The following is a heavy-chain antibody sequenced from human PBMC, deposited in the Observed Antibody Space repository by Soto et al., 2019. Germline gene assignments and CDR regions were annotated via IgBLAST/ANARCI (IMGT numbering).Heavy chain of an antibody. V-gene: IGHV3-48*01. CDR2: ISSSSSTI. J-gene: IGHJ5*02. CDR3: ARGITLGHKGWFDP. Sequence: GGSLRLSCAASGFTFSIYTMSWVRQAPGKGLEWISYISSSSSTIYYADSVKGRFTISRDNAKNSLYLQMNGLRAEDTAVYYCARGITLGHKGWFDPWGQGTLVTVSS. CDR1: GFTFSIYT. D-gene: IGHD3-16*01.